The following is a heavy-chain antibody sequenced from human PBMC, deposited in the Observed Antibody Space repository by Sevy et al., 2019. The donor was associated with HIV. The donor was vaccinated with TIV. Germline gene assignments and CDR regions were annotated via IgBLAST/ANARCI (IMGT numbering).Heavy chain of an antibody. Sequence: GGSLRLSCAASAFTFSSYAMHWVRQAPGKGLEWVAVISYDGNDKDYADSVKGRFTISRDNSKNTLYLQMNSLRIEDTAMYYCARAQGVLLWFGEFPLWGPGTLVTVSS. CDR1: AFTFSSYA. V-gene: IGHV3-30*04. CDR3: ARAQGVLLWFGEFPL. D-gene: IGHD3-10*01. CDR2: ISYDGNDK. J-gene: IGHJ4*02.